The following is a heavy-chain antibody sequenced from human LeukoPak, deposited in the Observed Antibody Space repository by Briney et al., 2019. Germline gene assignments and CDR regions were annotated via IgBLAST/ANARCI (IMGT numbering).Heavy chain of an antibody. J-gene: IGHJ4*02. CDR1: GGSISSSSYY. Sequence: SETLSLTCTVSGGSISSSSYYWGWIRQPPGKGLEWIGSIYYSGSTYYNPSLKSRVTISVDTSKNQFSLKLSSVTAADTAVYYCAGRTYYYDSSGYYGDYWGQGTLVTVSS. D-gene: IGHD3-22*01. CDR3: AGRTYYYDSSGYYGDY. CDR2: IYYSGST. V-gene: IGHV4-39*07.